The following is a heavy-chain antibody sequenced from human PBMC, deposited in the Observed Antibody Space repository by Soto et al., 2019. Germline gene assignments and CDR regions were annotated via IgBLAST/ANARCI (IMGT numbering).Heavy chain of an antibody. CDR2: IYHSGST. Sequence: QVQLQESGPGLVKPSETLSLTCTVSGGSVSSGSYHWGWIRQPPGKGLEWIGYIYHSGSTNYNPSLKSRVTISVDTSKNQFSLSLTSVTAADKAVYYCARLSVAWFDTWGQGTLVTVAS. CDR1: GGSVSSGSYH. D-gene: IGHD6-19*01. V-gene: IGHV4-61*01. CDR3: ARLSVAWFDT. J-gene: IGHJ5*02.